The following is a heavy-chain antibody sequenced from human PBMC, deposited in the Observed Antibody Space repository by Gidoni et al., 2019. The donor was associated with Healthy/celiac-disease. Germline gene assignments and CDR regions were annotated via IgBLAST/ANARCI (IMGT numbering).Heavy chain of an antibody. CDR3: ASRGPIPGLLY. Sequence: QVQLVESGGGLVKPGGYLRLSWAAAGFNFSDYYMSWLRQAPGKGLEWVSYISSSGSTIYYAASVKGRFTISRDNAKNSLYLQMNSLRAEDTAVYYCASRGPIPGLLYWGQGTLVTVSS. V-gene: IGHV3-11*01. D-gene: IGHD2-2*02. CDR2: ISSSGSTI. CDR1: GFNFSDYY. J-gene: IGHJ4*02.